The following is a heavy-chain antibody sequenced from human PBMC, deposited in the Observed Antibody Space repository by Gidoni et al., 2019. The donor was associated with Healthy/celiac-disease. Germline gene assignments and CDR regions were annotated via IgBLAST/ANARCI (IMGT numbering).Heavy chain of an antibody. J-gene: IGHJ6*02. V-gene: IGHV4-4*02. CDR3: ASYVDTAIDTLGYGMDV. CDR1: GGSISSSNW. CDR2: IYHSGST. Sequence: QVQLQESGPGLVKPSGTLSLTCAVSGGSISSSNWWSWVRQPPGKGLEWIGEIYHSGSTNYNPSLKSRVTRSVDKSKNQFSLKLSSVTAADTAVYYCASYVDTAIDTLGYGMDVWGQGTTVTVSS. D-gene: IGHD5-18*01.